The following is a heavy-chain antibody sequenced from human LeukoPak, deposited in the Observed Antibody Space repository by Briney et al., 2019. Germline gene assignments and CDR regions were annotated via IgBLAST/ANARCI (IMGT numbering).Heavy chain of an antibody. V-gene: IGHV3-48*02. Sequence: GGSLRLSCAASGFTFSSYSMNWVRQAPGKGLEWISYISSSSRTIYYADSVKGRFTISRDNAKISLYLQMNSLRDEDTAVYYCVRDVEMATIKNAFDIWGQGTMVTASS. J-gene: IGHJ3*02. CDR2: ISSSSRTI. D-gene: IGHD5-12*01. CDR3: VRDVEMATIKNAFDI. CDR1: GFTFSSYS.